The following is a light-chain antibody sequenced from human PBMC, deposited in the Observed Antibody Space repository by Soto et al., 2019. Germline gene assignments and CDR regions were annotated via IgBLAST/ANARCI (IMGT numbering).Light chain of an antibody. V-gene: IGKV1-5*01. CDR2: DAS. Sequence: DIQMTQSPSTLSASVGDRVTITSRASQSISSWLAWYQQKPGKAPKLLIYDASSLESGVPSRFSGSGSGTEFTLTISSLQPADFATYYCQQYNSYSWTFGQGTKVEIK. CDR3: QQYNSYSWT. CDR1: QSISSW. J-gene: IGKJ1*01.